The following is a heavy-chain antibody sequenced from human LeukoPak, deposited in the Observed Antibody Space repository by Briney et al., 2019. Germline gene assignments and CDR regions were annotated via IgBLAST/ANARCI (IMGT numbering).Heavy chain of an antibody. CDR2: IYWDDDR. V-gene: IGHV2-5*02. D-gene: IGHD3-22*01. CDR1: GFSLSTSGVG. J-gene: IGHJ4*02. Sequence: SGPTLVKPTQTLTLTCTFSGFSLSTSGVGVGWIRQPPGKALGWVAVIYWDDDRRYSPSLKSRVTITRDTSKNQVVLTMTNMDPGDTAIYYCAHSPDSSGYHYFDHWGQGTLVTVSS. CDR3: AHSPDSSGYHYFDH.